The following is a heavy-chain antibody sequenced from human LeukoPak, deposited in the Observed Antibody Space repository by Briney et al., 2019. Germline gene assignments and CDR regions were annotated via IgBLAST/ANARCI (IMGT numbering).Heavy chain of an antibody. CDR1: GGTFSSYA. V-gene: IGHV1-69*04. D-gene: IGHD5-12*01. J-gene: IGHJ6*02. CDR2: IIPILGIA. Sequence: SVKVSCKASGGTFSSYAISWVRQAPGQGLEWMGRIIPILGIANYAQKLQGRVTITADKSTSTAYMELSSLRSEDTAVYYCANLWATKYYYYYGMDVWGQGTTVTVSS. CDR3: ANLWATKYYYYYGMDV.